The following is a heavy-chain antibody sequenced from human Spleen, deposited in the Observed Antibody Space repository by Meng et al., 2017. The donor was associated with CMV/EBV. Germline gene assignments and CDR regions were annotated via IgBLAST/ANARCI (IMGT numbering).Heavy chain of an antibody. CDR1: TFTSYD. CDR3: ARWGTYYDFWSGYSGFDP. V-gene: IGHV1-8*03. CDR2: MNPNSGNT. D-gene: IGHD3-3*01. Sequence: TFTSYDINWVRQATGQGLEWMGWMNPNSGNTGYAQKFQGRVTITRNTSISTAYMELSSLRSEDTAVYYCARWGTYYDFWSGYSGFDPWGQGTLVTVSS. J-gene: IGHJ5*02.